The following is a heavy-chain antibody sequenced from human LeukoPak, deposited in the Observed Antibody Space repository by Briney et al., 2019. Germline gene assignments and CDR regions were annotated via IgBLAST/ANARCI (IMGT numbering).Heavy chain of an antibody. CDR1: GFTFSSYG. CDR2: IRYDGSNK. CDR3: AKGPYAFLDS. Sequence: GGSLRLSCAASGFTFSSYGMHWVRQAPGKGLEWVAFIRYDGSNKYYADSVKGRFTISRDNSKNTLYLQMDSLRAEDTAVYYCAKGPYAFLDSWGQGILVTVSS. V-gene: IGHV3-30*02. J-gene: IGHJ4*02. D-gene: IGHD3-16*01.